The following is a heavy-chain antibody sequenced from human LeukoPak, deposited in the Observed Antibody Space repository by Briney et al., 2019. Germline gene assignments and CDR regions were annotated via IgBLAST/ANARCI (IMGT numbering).Heavy chain of an antibody. CDR1: GGSISSYY. CDR2: MYYSGST. CDR3: ARAYNDSSGPFLG. D-gene: IGHD3-22*01. J-gene: IGHJ4*02. V-gene: IGHV4-59*01. Sequence: MSSETLSLTCTVSGGSISSYYWSWLRQPPGKGLEWIGYMYYSGSTDYNPSLKSRVTISVDTSKNQFSLKLSSVTAADTAVYYCARAYNDSSGPFLGWGQGTLVTVSS.